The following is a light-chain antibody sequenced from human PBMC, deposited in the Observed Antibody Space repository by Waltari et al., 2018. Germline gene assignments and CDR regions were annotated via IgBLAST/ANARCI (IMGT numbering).Light chain of an antibody. V-gene: IGLV1-51*02. CDR1: SSNFGKNY. CDR3: GTWDSSLSGAV. CDR2: ENS. Sequence: QSVLTQPPSVSAAPGQRVTIPCSGGSSNFGKNYVTWYRQFPGTAPKLLICENSERPSGIPGRFSGSKSGTSATLDITGLQAGDEADYYCGTWDSSLSGAVFGGGTHLTVL. J-gene: IGLJ7*01.